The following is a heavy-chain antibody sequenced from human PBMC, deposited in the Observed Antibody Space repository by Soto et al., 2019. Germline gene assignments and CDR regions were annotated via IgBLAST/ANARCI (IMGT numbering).Heavy chain of an antibody. V-gene: IGHV3-21*01. CDR1: GFTFSSYS. J-gene: IGHJ4*02. D-gene: IGHD3-10*01. Sequence: EVQLVESGGGLVKPGGSLRLSCAASGFTFSSYSMNWVRQAPGKGLEWVSSISSSSSYIYYADSVKGRFTISRDNAKNSLYLQMNRLRAEDTAVYYCARELDYYGSGDYWGQGTLVTVSS. CDR2: ISSSSSYI. CDR3: ARELDYYGSGDY.